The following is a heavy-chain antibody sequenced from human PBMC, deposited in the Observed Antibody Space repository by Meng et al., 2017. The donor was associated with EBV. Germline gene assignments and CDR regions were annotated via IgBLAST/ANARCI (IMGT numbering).Heavy chain of an antibody. Sequence: EVDRGESGGGLVRRGGSLKLSCGASGFIVRDSAMHWVRQASGKGLEWVGRVETKTSKYATAYAASVKGRFSVSRDDSKNMVFLEMNSLKTEDTARYYCWGDLNYGSYWGQGTLVTVSS. D-gene: IGHD3-16*01. CDR3: WGDLNYGSY. V-gene: IGHV3-73*01. J-gene: IGHJ4*02. CDR2: VETKTSKYAT. CDR1: GFIVRDSA.